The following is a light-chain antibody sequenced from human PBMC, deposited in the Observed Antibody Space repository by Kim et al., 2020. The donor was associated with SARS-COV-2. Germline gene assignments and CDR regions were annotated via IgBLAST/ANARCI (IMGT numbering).Light chain of an antibody. CDR2: KDY. J-gene: IGLJ3*02. CDR3: FSAADNHWV. CDR1: ILAKKY. V-gene: IGLV3-27*01. Sequence: SYELTQPSSVSVSPGQTARITCSGNILAKKYARWFQQKPGQAPVLVIYKDYERPSGIPERFSGSSSGTTVTLTISGAQVEDEADYYCFSAADNHWV.